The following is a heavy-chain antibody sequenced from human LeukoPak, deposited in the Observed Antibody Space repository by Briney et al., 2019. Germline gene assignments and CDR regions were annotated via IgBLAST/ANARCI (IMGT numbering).Heavy chain of an antibody. CDR3: ARARRHYNGSGSYYNEAWFDP. V-gene: IGHV4-59*01. Sequence: SETLSLTCTVSGGSISSYYWSWIRQPPGKGLEWIGYIYYSGSTNYNPSLKSRVTISVDTSKNQFSLKLSSVTAADTAVYYCARARRHYNGSGSYYNEAWFDPWGQGTLVTVSS. J-gene: IGHJ5*02. CDR2: IYYSGST. CDR1: GGSISSYY. D-gene: IGHD3-10*01.